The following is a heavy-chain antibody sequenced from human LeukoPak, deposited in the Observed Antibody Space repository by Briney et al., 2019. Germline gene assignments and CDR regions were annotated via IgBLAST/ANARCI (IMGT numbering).Heavy chain of an antibody. CDR1: GYTITGYY. V-gene: IGHV1-2*02. Sequence: ASVKVSCKASGYTITGYYMHWVRQAPGQGLEWMGWINPNSGGTTYAQKFQGRVTMTRDTTISTAHIELRRLRSADTAVYYYAREHRQQLERDDAFDIWGQGTMVTVSS. J-gene: IGHJ3*02. CDR3: AREHRQQLERDDAFDI. CDR2: INPNSGGT. D-gene: IGHD6-13*01.